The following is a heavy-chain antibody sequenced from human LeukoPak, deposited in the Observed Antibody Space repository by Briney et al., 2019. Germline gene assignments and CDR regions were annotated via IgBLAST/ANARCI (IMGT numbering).Heavy chain of an antibody. V-gene: IGHV1-18*01. D-gene: IGHD6-13*01. Sequence: ASVKVSCKASGYTSTSYGISWVRQAPGQGLEWMGWISAYNGNTNYAQKLQGRVTMTTDTSTSTAYMELRSLRSDDTAVYYCARDSSSWYQGAFDIWGQGTMVTVSS. CDR3: ARDSSSWYQGAFDI. CDR2: ISAYNGNT. CDR1: GYTSTSYG. J-gene: IGHJ3*02.